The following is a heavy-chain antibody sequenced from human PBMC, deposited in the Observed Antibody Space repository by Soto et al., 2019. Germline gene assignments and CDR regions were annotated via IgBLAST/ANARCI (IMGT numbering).Heavy chain of an antibody. D-gene: IGHD3-10*01. V-gene: IGHV3-23*01. CDR1: GFTFSSYA. CDR2: ISGSGGST. CDR3: AKVGDNYYGSGSYYSPRCYFDY. Sequence: PGGSLRLSCAASGFTFSSYAMSWVRQAPGKGLEWVSAISGSGGSTYYADSVKGRFTISRDNSKNTLYLQMNSLRAEDTAVYYCAKVGDNYYGSGSYYSPRCYFDYWGQGTLVTVSS. J-gene: IGHJ4*02.